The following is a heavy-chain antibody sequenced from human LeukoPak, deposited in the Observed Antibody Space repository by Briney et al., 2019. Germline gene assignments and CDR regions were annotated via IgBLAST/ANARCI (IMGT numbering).Heavy chain of an antibody. CDR1: GFTFGDYG. CDR3: AKDISRYYDSSGNYYAALDY. V-gene: IGHV3-9*01. CDR2: ISSNSGTI. J-gene: IGHJ4*02. Sequence: GGSLRLSCAASGFTFGDYGMHWVRQGPGKGLEWVSGISSNSGTIAYADSVKGRFTVSRDNAKNSLYLEVNSLRTEDTALYFCAKDISRYYDSSGNYYAALDYWGQGTLVTVSS. D-gene: IGHD3-22*01.